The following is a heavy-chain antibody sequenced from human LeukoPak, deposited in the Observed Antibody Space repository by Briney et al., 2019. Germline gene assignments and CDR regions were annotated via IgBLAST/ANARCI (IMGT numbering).Heavy chain of an antibody. CDR3: ARVWFGELWAWFDP. Sequence: EESLKTSCKGSGYSSISYWIGGGRLMPGKGLEWMWIIYPGDSTINCSPSFQGQVTISADKSISTAYLQGSSLKASDTAMYCCARVWFGELWAWFDPWGQGTLVTVSS. V-gene: IGHV5-51*01. CDR1: GYSSISYW. D-gene: IGHD3-10*01. J-gene: IGHJ5*02. CDR2: IYPGDSTI.